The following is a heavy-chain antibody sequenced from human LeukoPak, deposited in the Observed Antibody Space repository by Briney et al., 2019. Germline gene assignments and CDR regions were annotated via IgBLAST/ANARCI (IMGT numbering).Heavy chain of an antibody. CDR3: ARGSGRWLQSSFDY. CDR2: ISAYNGNT. V-gene: IGHV1-18*04. Sequence: ASVKVSCKASGYRFTGYYIHWVRQAPGQGLEWMGGISAYNGNTNYAQKLQGRVTMTTDTSTSTAYMELRSLRSDDTAVYYCARGSGRWLQSSFDYWGQGTLVTVSS. CDR1: GYRFTGYY. D-gene: IGHD5-24*01. J-gene: IGHJ4*02.